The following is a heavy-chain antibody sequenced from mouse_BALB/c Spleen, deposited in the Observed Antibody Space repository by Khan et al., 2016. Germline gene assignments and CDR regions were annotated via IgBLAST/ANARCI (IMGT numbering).Heavy chain of an antibody. J-gene: IGHJ4*01. CDR2: IWSGGST. Sequence: QVQLKQSGPGLVQPSQSLSITCTVSGFSLTSYGVHWVRQSPGKGLEWLGVIWSGGSTDYNAAFISRLSLSKDNSKSQVFFKMNSLQANDTAIYYCARLYYGYYAMDYWGQGTSVTVSS. D-gene: IGHD2-1*01. CDR3: ARLYYGYYAMDY. CDR1: GFSLTSYG. V-gene: IGHV2-2*02.